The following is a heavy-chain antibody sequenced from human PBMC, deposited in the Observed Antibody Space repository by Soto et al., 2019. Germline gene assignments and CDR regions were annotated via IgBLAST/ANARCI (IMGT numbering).Heavy chain of an antibody. D-gene: IGHD6-13*01. V-gene: IGHV1-46*03. CDR1: GYTFTSYY. J-gene: IGHJ4*02. CDR2: LKSSGGTT. Sequence: ASVKVSCKASGYTFTSYYIHWVRQAPGPGLDWMGALKSSGGTTHYAQKFQGRVTVTWDTSTSTVYMELSSLTSEDTAVYYCAREPPSSYHFDYWGQGTLVTVSS. CDR3: AREPPSSYHFDY.